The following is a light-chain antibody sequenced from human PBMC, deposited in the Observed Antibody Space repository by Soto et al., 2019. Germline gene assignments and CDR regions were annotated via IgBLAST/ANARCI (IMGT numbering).Light chain of an antibody. Sequence: QSVLTQPPSVSWAPGQRVTISCTGSSSNIGAGYDVHWYQQLPGTAPKLLIYGNSNRPSGVPDRFSGSKSGTSASLVITGLQAEDEADYYCQSYDSSLSGYVFVTGTKLTVL. CDR2: GNS. CDR1: SSNIGAGYD. CDR3: QSYDSSLSGYV. J-gene: IGLJ1*01. V-gene: IGLV1-40*01.